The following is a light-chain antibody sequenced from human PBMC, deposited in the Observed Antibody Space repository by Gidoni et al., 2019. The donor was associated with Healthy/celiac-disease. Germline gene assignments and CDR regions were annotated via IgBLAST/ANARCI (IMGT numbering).Light chain of an antibody. V-gene: IGKV2-28*01. J-gene: IGKJ4*01. CDR1: QSLLHSNGYNY. Sequence: DIVMTQSPLSLPVTPGEPASISCRSSQSLLHSNGYNYLDWYLQKPGQSPQLLIYLGSNRASGVPDRFSGSGSGTDFTLKISRVEAEDVGVYYCMQALQTPLTLXGXTKVEIK. CDR3: MQALQTPLT. CDR2: LGS.